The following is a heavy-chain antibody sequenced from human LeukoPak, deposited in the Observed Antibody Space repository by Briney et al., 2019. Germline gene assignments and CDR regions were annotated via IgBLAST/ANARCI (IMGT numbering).Heavy chain of an antibody. D-gene: IGHD3-10*01. CDR1: GFTFSNYD. Sequence: GGSLRLSCAASGFTFSNYDMSWVRQTPGKGLEWVSGIRDSGDSTYYADSVKGRFTISRDNSKNTLYLQMNSLRAEDTAVYYCAKPPVYGSGFHHWGQGTLVTASS. V-gene: IGHV3-23*01. CDR3: AKPPVYGSGFHH. J-gene: IGHJ1*01. CDR2: IRDSGDST.